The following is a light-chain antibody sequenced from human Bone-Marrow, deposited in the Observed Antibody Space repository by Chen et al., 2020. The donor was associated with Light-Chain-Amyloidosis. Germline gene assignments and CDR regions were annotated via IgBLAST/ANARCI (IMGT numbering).Light chain of an antibody. CDR1: QTISSNY. Sequence: EIVLTQSPGTLSLSPGEGANLSCRASQTISSNYLTWYQQKFGQAPRLLIYGSSSRATAIQDRSTGSGTGTYFTLTTSRLGHEAFEMNYCKQYGTSRPTLGGGTKVKIK. CDR2: GSS. CDR3: KQYGTSRPT. V-gene: IGKV3-20*01. J-gene: IGKJ4*01.